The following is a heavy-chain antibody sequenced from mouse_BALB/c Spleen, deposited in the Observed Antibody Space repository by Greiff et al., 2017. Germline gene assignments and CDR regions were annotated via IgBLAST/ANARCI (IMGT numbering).Heavy chain of an antibody. CDR3: GRDRGDYGSGAWFAY. CDR2: IWAGGST. CDR1: GFSLTSYG. J-gene: IGHJ3*01. V-gene: IGHV2-9*02. D-gene: IGHD1-1*01. Sequence: QVQLQQSGPGLVAPSQSLSITCTVSGFSLTSYGVHWVRQPPGKGLEWLGVIWAGGSTNYNSALMSRLSISKDNSKSQVFLKMNSMQTDDTAMYYCGRDRGDYGSGAWFAYWGQGTLVTVSA.